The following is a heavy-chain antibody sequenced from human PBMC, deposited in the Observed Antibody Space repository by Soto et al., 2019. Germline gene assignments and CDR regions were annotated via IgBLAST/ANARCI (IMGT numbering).Heavy chain of an antibody. CDR3: ALRKTGSYFDY. CDR2: IGVGSGNR. J-gene: IGHJ4*02. D-gene: IGHD1-26*01. V-gene: IGHV1-58*01. Sequence: ASVKVSCKASGFTFTSSAVQWVRQARGQRLEWIGWIGVGSGNRHYAQKFQERVTITRDMSTNTAYMELSSLRAEDTALYYCALRKTGSYFDYWGQGSLVTVSS. CDR1: GFTFTSSA.